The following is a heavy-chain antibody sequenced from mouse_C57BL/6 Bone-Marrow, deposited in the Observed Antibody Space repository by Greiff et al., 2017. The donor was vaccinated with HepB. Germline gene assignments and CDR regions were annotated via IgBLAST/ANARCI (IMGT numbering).Heavy chain of an antibody. Sequence: VQLQESGAELVRPGSSVKLSCKASGYTFTSYWMHWVKQRPIQGLEWIGNIDPSDSETHYNQKFKDKATLTVDKSSSTAYMQLSSLTSEDSAVYYCAREDYGNSLYYYAMDYWGQGTSVTVSS. CDR1: GYTFTSYW. J-gene: IGHJ4*01. D-gene: IGHD2-1*01. CDR2: IDPSDSET. V-gene: IGHV1-52*01. CDR3: AREDYGNSLYYYAMDY.